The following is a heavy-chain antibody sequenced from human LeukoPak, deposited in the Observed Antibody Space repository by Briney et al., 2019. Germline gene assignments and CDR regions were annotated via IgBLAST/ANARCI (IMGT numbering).Heavy chain of an antibody. Sequence: GGSLRLSCAASGFTFDDYGMSWVRQAPGKGLEWVSGINWNGGSTGYADSVKGRFTISRDSAKNSLYLQMNSLRAEDTALYYCARDLVTTYYFDYWGQGTLVTVSS. J-gene: IGHJ4*02. V-gene: IGHV3-20*04. D-gene: IGHD4-11*01. CDR1: GFTFDDYG. CDR2: INWNGGST. CDR3: ARDLVTTYYFDY.